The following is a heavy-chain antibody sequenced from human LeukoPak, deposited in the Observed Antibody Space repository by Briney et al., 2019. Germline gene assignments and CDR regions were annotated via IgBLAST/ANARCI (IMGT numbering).Heavy chain of an antibody. V-gene: IGHV4-59*01. CDR3: AGVHDSSGCWDY. J-gene: IGHJ4*02. CDR2: IYYSGST. CDR1: GGSISSYY. Sequence: SETLSLTCTVSGGSISSYYWSWIRQPPGKGLEWIGYIYYSGSTNYNPSLKSRVTISVDTSKNQFSLKLSSVTAADTAVYYCAGVHDSSGCWDYWGQGTLVTVSS. D-gene: IGHD3-22*01.